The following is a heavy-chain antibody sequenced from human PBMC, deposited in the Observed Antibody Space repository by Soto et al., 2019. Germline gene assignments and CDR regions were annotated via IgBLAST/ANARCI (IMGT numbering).Heavy chain of an antibody. CDR1: GGSISSGDYY. CDR3: ARLTYYYDSSGYK. V-gene: IGHV4-30-4*01. D-gene: IGHD3-22*01. J-gene: IGHJ4*02. CDR2: IYYSGST. Sequence: NPSETLSLTCTVSGGSISSGDYYWSWIRQPPGKGLEWIGYIYYSGSTYYNPSLKSRVTISVDTSKNQFSLKLSSVTAADTAVYYCARLTYYYDSSGYKWGQGTLVTVSS.